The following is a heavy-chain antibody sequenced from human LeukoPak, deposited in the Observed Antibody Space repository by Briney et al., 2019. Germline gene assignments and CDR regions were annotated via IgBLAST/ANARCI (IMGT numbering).Heavy chain of an antibody. J-gene: IGHJ4*02. CDR2: IWSDGTNT. CDR1: GFTVSSNY. CDR3: ARDAQRGFDYSNSLRY. V-gene: IGHV3-33*08. Sequence: GGSLRLSCAASGFTVSSNYMSWVRQAPGKGLEWVAVIWSDGTNTYYAASVKGRFTISRDDSDKTVYLQMNSLRPEDTGVYYCARDAQRGFDYSNSLRYWGQGTPVAVST. D-gene: IGHD4-11*01.